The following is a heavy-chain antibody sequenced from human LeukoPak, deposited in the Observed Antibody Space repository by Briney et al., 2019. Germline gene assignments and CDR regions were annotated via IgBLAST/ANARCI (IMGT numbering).Heavy chain of an antibody. J-gene: IGHJ4*02. CDR2: IYTSGST. D-gene: IGHD3-22*01. CDR3: ARGGYDSSGYLFFDY. Sequence: PSETLSLTCTASGGSISSYYWSWIRQPAGKGLEWIGRIYTSGSTNYNPSLKSRVTMSVDTSKNQFSLKLSSVTAADTAVYYCARGGYDSSGYLFFDYWGQGTLVTVSS. CDR1: GGSISSYY. V-gene: IGHV4-4*07.